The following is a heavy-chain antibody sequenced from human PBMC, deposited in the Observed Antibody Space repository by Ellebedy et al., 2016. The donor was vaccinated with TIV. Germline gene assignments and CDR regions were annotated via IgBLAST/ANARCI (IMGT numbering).Heavy chain of an antibody. D-gene: IGHD3-10*01. Sequence: PGGSLRLSCAASGFTFSSNAMGWVRQAPGKGLEWVSGISGSGDRTFYADSGKGRFTISRDNSKNRLYRQMKGLRAEDTAVFYCAKDRGYDGGRAIFDSWGQGTLVTVSS. V-gene: IGHV3-23*01. CDR2: ISGSGDRT. CDR3: AKDRGYDGGRAIFDS. J-gene: IGHJ4*02. CDR1: GFTFSSNA.